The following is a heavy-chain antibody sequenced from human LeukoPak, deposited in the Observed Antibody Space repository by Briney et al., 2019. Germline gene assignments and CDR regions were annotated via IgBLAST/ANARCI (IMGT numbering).Heavy chain of an antibody. V-gene: IGHV3-23*01. CDR2: ISGSGGST. CDR3: AKVGSGSSDLDY. D-gene: IGHD3-10*01. Sequence: PGGSLRLSCAASGFTFSSYAMSWVRQAPGKGLEWVSAISGSGGSTYYADSVKGRFTISRDNSENTLYLQMNSLRAEDTAVYYCAKVGSGSSDLDYWGQGTLVTVSS. CDR1: GFTFSSYA. J-gene: IGHJ4*02.